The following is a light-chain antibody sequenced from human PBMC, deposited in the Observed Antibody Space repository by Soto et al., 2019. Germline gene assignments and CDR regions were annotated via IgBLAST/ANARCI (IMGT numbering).Light chain of an antibody. CDR2: SNN. Sequence: QSVLTQPPSASGTPGQRVTISCSGSSSNIGSNYVCWYQHLPGTAPKLLIYSNNQRPSGVPDRFSGSKSGTSASLAISGLRSEDEAHYYCATWDDSLSGHYVFGTGTKLTV. J-gene: IGLJ1*01. CDR3: ATWDDSLSGHYV. V-gene: IGLV1-47*02. CDR1: SSNIGSNY.